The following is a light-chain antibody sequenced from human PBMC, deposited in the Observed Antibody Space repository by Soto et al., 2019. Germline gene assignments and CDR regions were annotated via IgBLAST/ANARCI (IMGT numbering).Light chain of an antibody. V-gene: IGKV1-33*01. CDR3: QQYNSMLS. J-gene: IGKJ4*01. Sequence: DIQMTQSPSSLSASVGDRVTIACQSSHDVSRNLNWFQQKPGEAPKLLIYDASNLERGVPSRFSESGSGTDFTFNISSLQPEDVATYYCQQYNSMLSFGGGTEIELK. CDR2: DAS. CDR1: HDVSRN.